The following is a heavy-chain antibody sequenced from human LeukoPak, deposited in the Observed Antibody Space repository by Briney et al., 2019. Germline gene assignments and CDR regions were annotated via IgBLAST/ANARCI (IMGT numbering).Heavy chain of an antibody. CDR2: INPNSGGT. V-gene: IGHV1-2*02. CDR3: ARDLSSYSYGPSEGYGY. CDR1: GYTFTGYY. Sequence: ASVKVSCTASGYTFTGYYMHWVRQAPGQGLEWMGWINPNSGGTNYAQKFQGRVTMTRDTSISTAYMELSRLRSDGTAVYYCARDLSSYSYGPSEGYGYWGQGTLVTVSS. J-gene: IGHJ4*02. D-gene: IGHD5-18*01.